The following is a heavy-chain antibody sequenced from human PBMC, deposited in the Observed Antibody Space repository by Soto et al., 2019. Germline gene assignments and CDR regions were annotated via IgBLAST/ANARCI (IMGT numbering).Heavy chain of an antibody. D-gene: IGHD5-12*01. J-gene: IGHJ6*02. CDR2: IKQDGSEK. Sequence: WGSLRLSCAASGFTFSSYWMSLCRQAPCKWREWVANIKQDGSEKYYVDSVKGRFTISRDNAKNSLYLQMNSLRAEDTAVYYCARDRGYSGYGEVYYYYGMDVWGQGTTVTVSS. CDR3: ARDRGYSGYGEVYYYYGMDV. CDR1: GFTFSSYW. V-gene: IGHV3-7*01.